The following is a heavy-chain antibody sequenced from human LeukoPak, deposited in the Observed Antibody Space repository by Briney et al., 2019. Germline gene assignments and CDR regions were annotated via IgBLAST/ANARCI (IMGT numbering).Heavy chain of an antibody. CDR1: GFTFSSYA. J-gene: IGHJ4*02. CDR2: IIDDGHTT. V-gene: IGHV3-23*01. Sequence: PGGSLRLYCAASGFTFSSYAMSWVCQAPGKGLEWVSLIIDDGHTTSYADSVKGRFTISRDNSKNTLFLQMNSLRAEDTAVYYCAKYGGHPLPHYYLDYWGQGTQVTVSS. D-gene: IGHD3-16*01. CDR3: AKYGGHPLPHYYLDY.